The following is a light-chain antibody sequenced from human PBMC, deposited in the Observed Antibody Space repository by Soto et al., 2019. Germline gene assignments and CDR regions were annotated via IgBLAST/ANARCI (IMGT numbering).Light chain of an antibody. J-gene: IGKJ1*01. CDR3: QQYGSSLGT. CDR1: QSVSSSY. CDR2: GAS. Sequence: EIVLTQSPGTLSLSPGERATLSCRASQSVSSSYLAWYQQKPGQAPRLLIYGASSRATGIPDRFSGSGSGTDSTLTISRLEPEDFAVYYCQQYGSSLGTFGQGTKVDI. V-gene: IGKV3-20*01.